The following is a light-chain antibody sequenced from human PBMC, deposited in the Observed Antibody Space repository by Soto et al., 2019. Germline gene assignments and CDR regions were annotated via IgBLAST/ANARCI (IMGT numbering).Light chain of an antibody. CDR2: GAS. Sequence: EIGITQSPATLSVSPGERATLSCRASQSVSSNLAWYQQKPGQAPSLLIYGASTRATGTPARFSGSGSGTEFTLTISSLQSEDFAVYYCQQYIRWPLTFGGGTKVDI. CDR3: QQYIRWPLT. CDR1: QSVSSN. V-gene: IGKV3-15*01. J-gene: IGKJ4*01.